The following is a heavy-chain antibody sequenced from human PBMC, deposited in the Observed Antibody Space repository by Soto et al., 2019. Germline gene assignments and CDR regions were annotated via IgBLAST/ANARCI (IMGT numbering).Heavy chain of an antibody. CDR1: GGSFSGYY. Sequence: QVQLQQWGAGLLKPSETLSLTCAVYGGSFSGYYWSWIRQPPGKGLEWIGEINHSGSTNYNPSLRSQATISVAPSKNQFSLKLVSVTAGDTVVYYGARGSSIAVLWGQGTLFTVPS. V-gene: IGHV4-34*01. CDR2: INHSGST. D-gene: IGHD6-6*01. CDR3: ARGSSIAVL. J-gene: IGHJ4*02.